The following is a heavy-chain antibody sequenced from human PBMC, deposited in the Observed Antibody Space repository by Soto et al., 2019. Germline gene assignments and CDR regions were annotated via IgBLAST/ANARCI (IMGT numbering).Heavy chain of an antibody. Sequence: QVQLQESGPGLVKPSETLSLTCTVSGGSISSYYWSWIRQPPGKGLEWIGYLYYTGYTNYNPSLKRRVTISVDTSNNQFSLNVSSVTAADTAVYYCARVQWFGESGFDYWGQGALVTVSS. CDR1: GGSISSYY. CDR2: LYYTGYT. CDR3: ARVQWFGESGFDY. J-gene: IGHJ4*02. D-gene: IGHD3-10*01. V-gene: IGHV4-59*01.